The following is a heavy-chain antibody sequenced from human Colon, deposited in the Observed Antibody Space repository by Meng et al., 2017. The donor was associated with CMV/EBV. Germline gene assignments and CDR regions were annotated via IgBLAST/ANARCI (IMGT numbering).Heavy chain of an antibody. J-gene: IGHJ4*02. CDR1: GYHFTIQY. CDR3: ATLSIYDSTISDF. Sequence: KTSGYHFTIQYIHWVRQAPGRGIEWMGWMNPNSGDTNYAQKFQDRVEMTRDTTVNTAYLDLTSLRSADTAVYYCATLSIYDSTISDFWGQGTLVTVSS. CDR2: MNPNSGDT. D-gene: IGHD5/OR15-5a*01. V-gene: IGHV1-2*02.